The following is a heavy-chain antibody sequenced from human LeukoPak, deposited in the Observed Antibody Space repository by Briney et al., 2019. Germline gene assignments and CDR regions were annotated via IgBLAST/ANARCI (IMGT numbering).Heavy chain of an antibody. CDR1: RYTLTGYY. J-gene: IGHJ3*02. Sequence: ASVKVSCKASRYTLTGYYMHGVRQPPGQGLEWMGWIKSNSVGTNYAQTFQGRVTMTRHTSISTAYMERSRLRSDDTAVYCCASPGMTAAGTKAFDIWGEGTMVTVSS. CDR2: IKSNSVGT. V-gene: IGHV1-2*02. D-gene: IGHD6-13*01. CDR3: ASPGMTAAGTKAFDI.